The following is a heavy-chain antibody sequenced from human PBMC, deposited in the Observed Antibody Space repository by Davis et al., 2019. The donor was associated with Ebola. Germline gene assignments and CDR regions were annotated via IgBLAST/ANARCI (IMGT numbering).Heavy chain of an antibody. CDR2: IYYSGST. CDR1: GGSISSSSYY. V-gene: IGHV4-39*01. J-gene: IGHJ6*02. D-gene: IGHD5-18*01. Sequence: MPSETLSLTCTVSGGSISSSSYYWGWIRQPPGKGLEWIGSIYYSGSTYYNPSLKSRVTISVDTSKNQFSLKLSSVTAADTAVYYCARLPGLQLWSGMDVWGQGTTVTVSS. CDR3: ARLPGLQLWSGMDV.